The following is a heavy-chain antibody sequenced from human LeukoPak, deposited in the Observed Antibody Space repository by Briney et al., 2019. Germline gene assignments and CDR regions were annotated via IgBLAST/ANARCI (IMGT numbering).Heavy chain of an antibody. CDR3: ARDRWQDWFDP. V-gene: IGHV4-39*07. CDR2: IYYSGST. Sequence: SETLSLTCTASGGSISSSSYYWGWIRQPPGKGLEWIGSIYYSGSTYYNPSLKSRVTISVDTSKNQFSLKLSSVTAADTAVYYCARDRWQDWFDPWGQGTLVTVSS. CDR1: GGSISSSSYY. J-gene: IGHJ5*02. D-gene: IGHD5-24*01.